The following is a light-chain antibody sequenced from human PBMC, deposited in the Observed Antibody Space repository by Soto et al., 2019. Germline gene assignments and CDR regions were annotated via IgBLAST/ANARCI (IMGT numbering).Light chain of an antibody. Sequence: DIQMTQSTSTLSASVGDRVTITCRASQSISSWLAWFQQKPGKAPKLRIYKESSLQSGAPSRCSSSESGTEVNLPISSLQTDDFATYYCQQYNPYSSTFGQGTKLEIK. J-gene: IGKJ2*01. CDR1: QSISSW. CDR2: KES. CDR3: QQYNPYSST. V-gene: IGKV1-5*03.